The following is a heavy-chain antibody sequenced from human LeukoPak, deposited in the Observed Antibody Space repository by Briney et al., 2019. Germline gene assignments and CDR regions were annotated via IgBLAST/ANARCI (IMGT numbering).Heavy chain of an antibody. CDR1: GITFGDYA. J-gene: IGHJ4*02. V-gene: IGHV3-49*04. CDR3: TRVGYDAWGDY. CDR2: IRSKAYGGTT. D-gene: IGHD5-12*01. Sequence: PGGSLRLSCTASGITFGDYAMSWVRQAPGKGLEWVGFIRSKAYGGTTEYAASVKGRFTISRDDSKSIAYLQMNSLKTEDTAVYYCTRVGYDAWGDYWGQGTLATVSS.